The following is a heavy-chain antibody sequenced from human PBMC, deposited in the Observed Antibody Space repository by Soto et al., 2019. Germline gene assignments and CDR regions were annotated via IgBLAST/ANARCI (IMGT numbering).Heavy chain of an antibody. V-gene: IGHV3-48*01. CDR2: IISSSSAI. Sequence: EVQLVESGGGLVQPGGSLRLSCEASGFSFSSYSMNWVRQAPGKGLEWVSYIISSSSAIFYADSVKGRFTISRDNAKNSVYLQMNSLKAEDTAVYYCAGAACTSCYGFQYWGQGALVTVSS. D-gene: IGHD2-2*01. CDR1: GFSFSSYS. CDR3: AGAACTSCYGFQY. J-gene: IGHJ1*01.